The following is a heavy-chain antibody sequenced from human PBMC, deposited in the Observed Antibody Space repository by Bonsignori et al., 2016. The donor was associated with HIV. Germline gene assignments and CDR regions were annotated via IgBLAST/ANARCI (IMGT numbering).Heavy chain of an antibody. D-gene: IGHD7-27*01. Sequence: GESLKISCAASGFTVSSNYMSWVRQAPGKGLEWVSVIYSGGSTYYADSVKGRFTISRDNSKNTLYLQMNSLRAEDTAVYYCARLLGILDYWGQGTLVTVSS. J-gene: IGHJ4*02. CDR1: GFTVSSNY. CDR2: IYSGGST. V-gene: IGHV3-53*01. CDR3: ARLLGILDY.